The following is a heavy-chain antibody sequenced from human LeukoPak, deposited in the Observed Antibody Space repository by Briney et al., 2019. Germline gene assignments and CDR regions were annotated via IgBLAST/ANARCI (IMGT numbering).Heavy chain of an antibody. CDR3: ARDLVGTTKHYYYGMDV. CDR1: GFTFSSYG. V-gene: IGHV3-33*01. Sequence: GRSLRLSCAASGFTFSSYGMYWVRQAPGKGLEWVAVIWYDGSNKYYADSVKGRFTISIDNSKNTLYLQMNSLRAEDTAVYYCARDLVGTTKHYYYGMDVWGKGTTVTVSS. J-gene: IGHJ6*04. CDR2: IWYDGSNK. D-gene: IGHD1-1*01.